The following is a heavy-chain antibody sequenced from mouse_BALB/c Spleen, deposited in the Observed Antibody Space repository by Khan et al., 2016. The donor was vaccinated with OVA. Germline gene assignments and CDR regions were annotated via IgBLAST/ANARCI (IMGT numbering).Heavy chain of an antibody. Sequence: VQLVESGPGLVAPSQSLSISCTASGYSLTSYGVHWVRQPPGKGLEWLGVIWAGGSTTYYSALLSRLSTSKDNSKSQVFLKMNSLQTEDTAMYYCARLEDIWGQGTTLTVSS. D-gene: IGHD1-3*01. V-gene: IGHV2-9*02. CDR3: ARLEDI. J-gene: IGHJ2*01. CDR2: IWAGGST. CDR1: GYSLTSYG.